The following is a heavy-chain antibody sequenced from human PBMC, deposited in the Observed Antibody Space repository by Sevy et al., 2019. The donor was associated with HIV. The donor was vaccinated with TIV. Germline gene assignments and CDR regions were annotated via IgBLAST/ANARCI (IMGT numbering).Heavy chain of an antibody. V-gene: IGHV3-21*06. J-gene: IGHJ4*02. D-gene: IGHD1-26*01. CDR1: GFTFSSYS. CDR3: ATGPPDGSYDYFDY. CDR2: ISGSSNYI. Sequence: GGYLRLSCAASGFTFSSYSMNWVRQAPGKGLEWVSSISGSSNYIYYAESLKGRFIISRDNAKNTLYLQMNSLRADDTAVYYCATGPPDGSYDYFDYWGQGTLVTVSS.